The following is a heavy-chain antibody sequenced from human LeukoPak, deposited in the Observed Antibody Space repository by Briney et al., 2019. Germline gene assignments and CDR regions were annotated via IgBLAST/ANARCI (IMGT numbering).Heavy chain of an antibody. CDR1: GFTFSTYV. CDR2: ISGSGGST. J-gene: IGHJ4*02. V-gene: IGHV3-23*01. Sequence: GGSLRLSCAASGFTFSTYVMSWVRQAPGKGLEWVSAISGSGGSTYYADSVKGRFTISRDNSKNTLYLQMNSLGAGDTAVYYCAKGNWRYFDYWGQGTLVTVSS. CDR3: AKGNWRYFDY. D-gene: IGHD1-1*01.